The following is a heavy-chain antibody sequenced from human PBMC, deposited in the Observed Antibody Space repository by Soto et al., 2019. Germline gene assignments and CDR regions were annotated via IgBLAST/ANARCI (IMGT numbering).Heavy chain of an antibody. CDR1: GFTSSSHA. CDR3: AKAPHSSGWYSWYFAL. V-gene: IGHV3-23*01. Sequence: EVQLLESGGGLVQPGGSLRLSCVASGFTSSSHAMSWVRQAPGKGLEWVSAISGSGGSTYYAVSVNGRFTISRDNSKNTLFLQMNSLRAEDTAVYYCAKAPHSSGWYSWYFALWGRGTLVTVSS. CDR2: ISGSGGST. J-gene: IGHJ2*01. D-gene: IGHD6-19*01.